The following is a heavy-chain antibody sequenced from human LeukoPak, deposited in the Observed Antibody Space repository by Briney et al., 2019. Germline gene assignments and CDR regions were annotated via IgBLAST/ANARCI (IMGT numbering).Heavy chain of an antibody. D-gene: IGHD2-2*01. J-gene: IGHJ6*03. CDR2: IKEDGSQK. Sequence: GGSLRLSCTASGFTFSSYWMSWVRQAPGKGLEWVANIKEDGSQKYYVDSVKGRFTISRDNAKNSLYLQMNSLRAEDTAVYYCARTHGYCTSTSCYGYYYYMDAWGKGTTVTVSS. CDR1: GFTFSSYW. V-gene: IGHV3-7*01. CDR3: ARTHGYCTSTSCYGYYYYMDA.